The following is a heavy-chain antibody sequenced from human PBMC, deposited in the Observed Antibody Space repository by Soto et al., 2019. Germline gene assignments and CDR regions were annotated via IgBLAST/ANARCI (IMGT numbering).Heavy chain of an antibody. Sequence: PGGSLRLSCEVSGFTFSMYSMSWVRQSPGKGLEWVAKIPQDGVDGHYADSVKGRCTISRDNGKNSLYLQLNNLRAEDAAVYYCARDHLILPAHEFFYGSDVWGRGATVTVSS. CDR3: ARDHLILPAHEFFYGSDV. CDR1: GFTFSMYS. CDR2: IPQDGVDG. J-gene: IGHJ6*02. D-gene: IGHD2-21*02. V-gene: IGHV3-7*03.